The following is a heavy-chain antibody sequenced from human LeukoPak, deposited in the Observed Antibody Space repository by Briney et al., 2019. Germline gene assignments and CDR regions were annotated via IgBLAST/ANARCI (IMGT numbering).Heavy chain of an antibody. V-gene: IGHV3-7*01. CDR2: IKQDGSEK. Sequence: GGSLRLSCAVSGFSLSSYWMSWVRQAPGRGLEWVANIKQDGSEKHYMDSVKGRFTISRDNAKNSLYLQMNSLRAEDTALYYCAREPHDFWSGNYMDVWGKGTTVTVSS. CDR1: GFSLSSYW. J-gene: IGHJ6*03. D-gene: IGHD3-3*01. CDR3: AREPHDFWSGNYMDV.